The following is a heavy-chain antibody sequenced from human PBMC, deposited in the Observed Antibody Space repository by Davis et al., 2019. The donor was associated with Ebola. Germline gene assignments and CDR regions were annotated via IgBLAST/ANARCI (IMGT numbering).Heavy chain of an antibody. CDR3: ASPRRGSSDY. CDR2: ISYAGSNK. CDR1: GFTFSSYA. J-gene: IGHJ4*02. V-gene: IGHV3-30-3*01. Sequence: GESLKISCAASGFTFSSYAMHWVRQAPGKGLEWVAVISYAGSNKYYADSVKGRFTISRDNSKNTLYLQMNSLRAEDTAVYYCASPRRGSSDYWGQGTLVTVSS. D-gene: IGHD6-6*01.